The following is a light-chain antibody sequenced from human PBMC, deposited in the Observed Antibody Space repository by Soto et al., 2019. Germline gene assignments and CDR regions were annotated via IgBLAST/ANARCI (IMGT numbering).Light chain of an antibody. V-gene: IGKV4-1*01. J-gene: IGKJ4*01. CDR1: QSVLYSSNNKNY. CDR3: QTYYRVPLT. CDR2: WAS. Sequence: DIVMTQSPDSLAVSLGERATINCKSSQSVLYSSNNKNYLAWYQQKPGQPPKLLIYWASTRESGVPDRFSASGSATDFTLTINSLQAEDVAVYYCQTYYRVPLTFGGGTKVDIK.